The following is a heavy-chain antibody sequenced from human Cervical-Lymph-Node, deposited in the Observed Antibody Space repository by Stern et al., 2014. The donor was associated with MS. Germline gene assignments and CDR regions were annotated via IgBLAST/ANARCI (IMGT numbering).Heavy chain of an antibody. V-gene: IGHV1-18*01. J-gene: IGHJ6*02. Sequence: VQLVESGAEVKKPGSSVKVSCKASGYTFTSYGISWGRQAPGQGLEWMGWIRAYNGNTNYAQKLQGRVTMTTDTSTSTAYMELRSLRSDDTAVYYCAREVRQWLVRASYGMDVWGQGTTVTVSS. CDR2: IRAYNGNT. CDR1: GYTFTSYG. CDR3: AREVRQWLVRASYGMDV. D-gene: IGHD6-19*01.